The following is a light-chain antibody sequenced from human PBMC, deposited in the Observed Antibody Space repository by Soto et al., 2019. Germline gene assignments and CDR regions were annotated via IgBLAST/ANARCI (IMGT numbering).Light chain of an antibody. CDR3: PQRINGPPIT. J-gene: IGKJ5*01. V-gene: IGKV3-11*01. CDR2: DAS. CDR1: QSVSSY. Sequence: EIVLTQSPATLSLSPGERATLSCRASQSVSSYLAWYQQKPGQAPRLLIYDASNRATGIPARFSGSGSGTDFTLTISSLGPEEFAVYYCPQRINGPPITFGQGTRLEIK.